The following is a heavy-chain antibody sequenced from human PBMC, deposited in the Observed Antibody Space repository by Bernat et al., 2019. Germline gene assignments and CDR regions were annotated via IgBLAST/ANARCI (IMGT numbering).Heavy chain of an antibody. J-gene: IGHJ4*02. D-gene: IGHD3-22*01. CDR1: GGSISSSNW. V-gene: IGHV4-4*02. Sequence: QVQLQESGPGLVKPSGTLSLTCAVSGGSISSSNWWSWVRQPPGKGVEWIGEIYHSGSTNYIPSLKSRVTISVDKSKNQYSLKLSSVTAADTAVYYCARDDYYDSSGYKPLDYWGQGTLVTVSS. CDR3: ARDDYYDSSGYKPLDY. CDR2: IYHSGST.